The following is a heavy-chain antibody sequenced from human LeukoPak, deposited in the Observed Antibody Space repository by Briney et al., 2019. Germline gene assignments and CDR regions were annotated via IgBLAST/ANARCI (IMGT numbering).Heavy chain of an antibody. Sequence: PSETLSLTCTVSGGSISSSSYYWGWIRQPPGKGLEWIGSIYYSGSTYYNPSLKSRVTISVDTSKNQFSLKLSSVTATDTAVYYCARAGAVVDNWFDPWGQGTLVTVSS. CDR3: ARAGAVVDNWFDP. J-gene: IGHJ5*02. V-gene: IGHV4-39*07. CDR1: GGSISSSSYY. CDR2: IYYSGST. D-gene: IGHD2-15*01.